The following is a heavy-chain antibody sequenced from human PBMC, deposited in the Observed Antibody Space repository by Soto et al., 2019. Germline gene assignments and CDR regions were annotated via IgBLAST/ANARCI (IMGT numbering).Heavy chain of an antibody. Sequence: ASVKVSCKASGYTFTSYGISWVRQAPGQGLEWMGWISAYNGNTNYAQKLQGRVTMTTDTSTSTAYMELRSLRSDDTAVYYCARDYSNYQLNWFDPWGQGTLVTVSS. CDR3: ARDYSNYQLNWFDP. D-gene: IGHD4-4*01. J-gene: IGHJ5*02. CDR2: ISAYNGNT. CDR1: GYTFTSYG. V-gene: IGHV1-18*01.